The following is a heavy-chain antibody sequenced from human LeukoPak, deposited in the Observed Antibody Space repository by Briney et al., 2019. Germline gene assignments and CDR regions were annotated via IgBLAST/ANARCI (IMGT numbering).Heavy chain of an antibody. CDR2: ISYGGSNK. J-gene: IGHJ3*02. V-gene: IGHV3-30*18. CDR1: GFTFSSYG. CDR3: AKDSSYYYGSGLDI. D-gene: IGHD3-10*01. Sequence: GGSLRLSCAASGFTFSSYGMHWVRQAPGKGLEWVAVISYGGSNKYYADSVKGRFTISRDNSKNTLYLLMNSLRAEDTAVYYCAKDSSYYYGSGLDIWGQGTMVTVSS.